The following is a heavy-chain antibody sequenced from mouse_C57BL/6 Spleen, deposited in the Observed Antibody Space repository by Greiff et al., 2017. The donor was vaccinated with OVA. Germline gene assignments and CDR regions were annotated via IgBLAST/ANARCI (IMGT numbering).Heavy chain of an antibody. CDR3: AREGDGPYYYAMDD. V-gene: IGHV1-64*01. Sequence: QVQLQQPGAELVKPGASVKLSCKASGYTFTSYWMHWVKQRPGQGLEWIGMIHPNSGSTNYNEKFKSKATLTVDKSSSTAYMQLSSLTSEDSAVDCCAREGDGPYYYAMDDWGQGTSVTVSA. D-gene: IGHD2-3*01. CDR2: IHPNSGST. CDR1: GYTFTSYW. J-gene: IGHJ4*01.